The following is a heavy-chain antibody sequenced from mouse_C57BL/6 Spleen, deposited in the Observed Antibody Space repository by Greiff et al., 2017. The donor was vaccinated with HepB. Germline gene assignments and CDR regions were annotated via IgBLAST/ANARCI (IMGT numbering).Heavy chain of an antibody. V-gene: IGHV1-64*01. CDR1: GYTFTSYW. CDR2: IHPNSGST. D-gene: IGHD2-2*01. J-gene: IGHJ3*01. CDR3: ARGGYDGAWFAY. Sequence: VQLQQPGAELVKPGASVKLSCKASGYTFTSYWMHWVKQRPGQGLEWIGMIHPNSGSTNYNEKFKSKATLTVDKSSSTAYMQLSSLTSEDSAVYYGARGGYDGAWFAYWGQGTLVTVSA.